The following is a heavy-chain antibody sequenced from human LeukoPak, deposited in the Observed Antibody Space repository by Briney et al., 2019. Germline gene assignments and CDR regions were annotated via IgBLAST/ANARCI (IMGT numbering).Heavy chain of an antibody. CDR2: INPNSGGT. D-gene: IGHD3-22*01. J-gene: IGHJ4*02. Sequence: ASVKVSCKASGYTFTGYYMHWVRQAPGQGLEWMGWINPNSGGTNYAQKFQGRVTMTRDTSISTAYMELSRLRSDDTAVYYCARRPYDSSGYYARWGQGTTVTVSS. V-gene: IGHV1-2*02. CDR3: ARRPYDSSGYYAR. CDR1: GYTFTGYY.